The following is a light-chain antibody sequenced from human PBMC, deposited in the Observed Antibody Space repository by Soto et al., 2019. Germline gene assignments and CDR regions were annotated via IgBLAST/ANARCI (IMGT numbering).Light chain of an antibody. CDR3: SSYTSSSTLVV. V-gene: IGLV2-14*01. CDR1: SSDVGGYNY. Sequence: QLVLTQPASVSGSPGQSITISCTGTSSDVGGYNYVSWYQQHPGKAPKLVIYDVSNRPSGVSNRFSGSKSGNTASLTISGLQAEDEADYYCSSYTSSSTLVVFGGGTKVTVL. J-gene: IGLJ2*01. CDR2: DVS.